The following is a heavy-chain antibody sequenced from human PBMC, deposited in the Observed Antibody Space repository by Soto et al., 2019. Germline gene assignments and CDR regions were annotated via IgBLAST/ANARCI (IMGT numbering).Heavy chain of an antibody. CDR2: ISYDGSNK. Sequence: GGSLRLSCAASGFTFSSYAMHWVRQAPGKGLEWVAVISYDGSNKYYADSVKGRFTISRDNSKNTLYLQMNSLRAEDTAVYYCARSRVYNYYGSGSYFGYWGQGTLVTVSS. CDR1: GFTFSSYA. J-gene: IGHJ4*02. CDR3: ARSRVYNYYGSGSYFGY. V-gene: IGHV3-30-3*01. D-gene: IGHD3-10*01.